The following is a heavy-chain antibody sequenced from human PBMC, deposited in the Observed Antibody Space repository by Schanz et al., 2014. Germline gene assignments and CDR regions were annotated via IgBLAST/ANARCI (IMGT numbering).Heavy chain of an antibody. Sequence: QVQLVESGGGVVQPGNSLRLSCAASGFIFSGYAMIWVRQAPGKGLEWVAVITYDGSNKYYADSVKGRFTISKHNSRHTLYLQMDSLTTDDTAVYYCARTDQQMKRPDYWAQGTLVIVSS. CDR1: GFIFSGYA. CDR3: ARTDQQMKRPDY. D-gene: IGHD2-2*01. CDR2: ITYDGSNK. V-gene: IGHV3-30*04. J-gene: IGHJ4*02.